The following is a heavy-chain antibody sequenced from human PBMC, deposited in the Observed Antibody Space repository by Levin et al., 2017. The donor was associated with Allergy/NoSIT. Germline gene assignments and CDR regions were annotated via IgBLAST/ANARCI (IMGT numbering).Heavy chain of an antibody. CDR1: GFTFRNSV. V-gene: IGHV3-30*04. CDR2: ISDDGSNK. Sequence: GESLKISCAASGFTFRNSVIHWVRQAPGKGLEWVALISDDGSNKYYADSVKGRFTISRDNSKNTLYLQMNSLRAEDTAVYYCARELQPRGEYDYWGQGTLVTVSS. J-gene: IGHJ4*02. CDR3: ARELQPRGEYDY. D-gene: IGHD1-1*01.